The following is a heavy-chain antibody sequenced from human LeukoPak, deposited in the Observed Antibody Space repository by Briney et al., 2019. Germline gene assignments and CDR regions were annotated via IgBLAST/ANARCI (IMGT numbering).Heavy chain of an antibody. V-gene: IGHV1-69*13. Sequence: SVKVSCKASGYTFTSYGISWVRQAPGQGLEWMGGIIPIFGTANYAQKFQGRVTITADESTSTAYMELSSLRSEDTAVYYCARDPSSYYYDSSGYVTTDYWGQGTLVTVSS. D-gene: IGHD3-22*01. CDR1: GYTFTSYG. CDR3: ARDPSSYYYDSSGYVTTDY. J-gene: IGHJ4*02. CDR2: IIPIFGTA.